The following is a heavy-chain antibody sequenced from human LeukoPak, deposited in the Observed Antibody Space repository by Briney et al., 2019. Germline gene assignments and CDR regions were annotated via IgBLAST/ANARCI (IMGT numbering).Heavy chain of an antibody. D-gene: IGHD6-25*01. CDR2: ISGNSGSI. CDR3: ARRSAAKDAFDI. CDR1: GFTFDDYA. V-gene: IGHV3-9*01. Sequence: GGSLRLSCAASGFTFDDYAMPWVRHTPGKGLEWVSGISGNSGSIGYADSVKGRFTISRDNAKNTLYLQMNSLRAEDTAVYYCARRSAAKDAFDIWGQGTMVTVSS. J-gene: IGHJ3*02.